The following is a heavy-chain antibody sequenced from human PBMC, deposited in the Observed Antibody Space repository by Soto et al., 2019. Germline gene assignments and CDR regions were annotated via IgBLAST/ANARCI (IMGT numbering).Heavy chain of an antibody. J-gene: IGHJ6*02. D-gene: IGHD3-22*01. CDR3: AREGGYFDSSGSGVYHYHGVDV. V-gene: IGHV4-4*07. Sequence: PSETLSLTCTVSGGSISTYFWSWIRQPAGGELEWIGRIYTTGSTNYNPSLKSRVTMSLDTSRNQFSLKLSSVTAADTAVYYCAREGGYFDSSGSGVYHYHGVDVWGQGTTVTVSS. CDR2: IYTTGST. CDR1: GGSISTYF.